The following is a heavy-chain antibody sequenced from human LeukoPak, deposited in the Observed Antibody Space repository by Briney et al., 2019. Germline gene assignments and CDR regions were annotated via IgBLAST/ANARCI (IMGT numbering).Heavy chain of an antibody. J-gene: IGHJ6*02. D-gene: IGHD2-2*01. CDR3: AREANTRIVVVQLLPPYYYYYGMDV. CDR2: TYYRSKWYN. V-gene: IGHV6-1*01. Sequence: SQTLSLTCAISGDSVSSNSAAWNWIRQSPSRGLEWLGRTYYRSKWYNDYAVSVKSRITINPDTSKNQFSLQLNSVTPEDTAVYYCAREANTRIVVVQLLPPYYYYYGMDVWGQGTTVTVSS. CDR1: GDSVSSNSAA.